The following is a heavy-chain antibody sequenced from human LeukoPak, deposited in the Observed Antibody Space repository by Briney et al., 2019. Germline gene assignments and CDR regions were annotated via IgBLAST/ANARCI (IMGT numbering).Heavy chain of an antibody. D-gene: IGHD6-19*01. V-gene: IGHV1-18*01. Sequence: ASVKVSCKASGYTFTSYGISWVRQAPGQGLEWMGWISAYNGNTNYAQRLQGRVTMTTDTSTSTAYMELRSLRSDDTAVYYCARAIAVAGYNDYWGQGTLVTVSS. CDR3: ARAIAVAGYNDY. J-gene: IGHJ4*02. CDR1: GYTFTSYG. CDR2: ISAYNGNT.